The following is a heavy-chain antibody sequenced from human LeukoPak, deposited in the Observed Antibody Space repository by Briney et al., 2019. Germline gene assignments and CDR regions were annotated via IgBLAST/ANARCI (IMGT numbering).Heavy chain of an antibody. V-gene: IGHV4-59*01. Sequence: SETLSLTCTVSGGSISSYYWSWIRQPPGKGLEWIGYIYYSGSTNYNPSLKSRVTISVDTSKNQFSLKLSSVTAADTAVYYCARAKYSGWPDFDYWGQGTLVTVSS. CDR3: ARAKYSGWPDFDY. J-gene: IGHJ4*02. CDR1: GGSISSYY. CDR2: IYYSGST. D-gene: IGHD6-19*01.